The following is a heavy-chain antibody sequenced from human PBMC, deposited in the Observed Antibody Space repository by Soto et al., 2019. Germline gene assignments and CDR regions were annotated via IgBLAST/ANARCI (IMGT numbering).Heavy chain of an antibody. V-gene: IGHV3-30*03. D-gene: IGHD6-13*01. Sequence: GGSLRLSCAASGFNFSSYVLHWVRQAPGKGLEWVAVISYDGSHKLSTESVKGRFTISRDNAKNSLYLQMNSLRAEDTAVYYCARVAAAGNWFDPWGQGTLVTVSS. CDR3: ARVAAAGNWFDP. CDR2: ISYDGSHK. J-gene: IGHJ5*02. CDR1: GFNFSSYV.